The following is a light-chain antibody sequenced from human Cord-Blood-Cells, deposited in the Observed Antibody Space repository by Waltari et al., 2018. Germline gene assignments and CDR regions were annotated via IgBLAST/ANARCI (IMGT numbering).Light chain of an antibody. J-gene: IGLJ1*01. CDR3: SSYAGSNNYV. CDR1: SSDVGGYNY. CDR2: EVS. Sequence: QSALTQPPSASGSPGQSVTISCTGTSSDVGGYNYVSWYQQHPAKPPNLRIYEVSKRPSGVPDRFSGSKSGNTASLTVSGLQAEDEADYYCSSYAGSNNYVFGTGTKVTVL. V-gene: IGLV2-8*01.